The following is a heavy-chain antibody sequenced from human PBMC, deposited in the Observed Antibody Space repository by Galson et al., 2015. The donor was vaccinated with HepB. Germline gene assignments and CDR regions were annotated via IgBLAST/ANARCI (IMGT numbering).Heavy chain of an antibody. D-gene: IGHD6-19*01. CDR2: INAGNGNT. J-gene: IGHJ4*02. Sequence: SVKVSCKASGYTFTSYAMHWVRQAPGQRLEWMGWINAGNGNTKYSQKFQGRVTITRDTSASTAYMELSSPRSEDTAVYYCARAPGWTGYSSGWRFDYWGQGTLVTVSS. CDR3: ARAPGWTGYSSGWRFDY. CDR1: GYTFTSYA. V-gene: IGHV1-3*01.